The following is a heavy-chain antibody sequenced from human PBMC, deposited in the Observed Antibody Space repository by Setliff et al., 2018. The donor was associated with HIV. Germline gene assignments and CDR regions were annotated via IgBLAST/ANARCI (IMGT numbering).Heavy chain of an antibody. D-gene: IGHD3-22*01. CDR2: ISHSGTT. CDR3: ARAESSGFPERFNWFDS. CDR1: GGSFSGYY. V-gene: IGHV4-34*01. J-gene: IGHJ5*01. Sequence: SETLSLTCVVYGGSFSGYYLSWVRQPPGKGLEWIGEISHSGTTTYSPSLESRVSISPDTSKNQFSLKLRSVTAADTAVYYCARAESSGFPERFNWFDSWGQGTL.